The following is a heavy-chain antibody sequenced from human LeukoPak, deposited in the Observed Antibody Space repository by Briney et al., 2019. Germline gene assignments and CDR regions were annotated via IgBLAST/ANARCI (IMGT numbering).Heavy chain of an antibody. CDR3: ASGITTRGGAFDI. D-gene: IGHD6-6*01. CDR1: GCTFASYD. CDR2: INPNSGNT. J-gene: IGHJ3*02. Sequence: ASVKVSCKASGCTFASYDINWVRQATGQGLEWMGWINPNSGNTGYAQKFQGRVTMTRNTSISTAYMELSSLRSEDTAVYYCASGITTRGGAFDIWGHGTMVTVSS. V-gene: IGHV1-8*01.